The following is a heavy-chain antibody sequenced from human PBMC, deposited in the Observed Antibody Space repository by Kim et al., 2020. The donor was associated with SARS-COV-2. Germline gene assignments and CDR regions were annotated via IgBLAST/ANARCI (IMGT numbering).Heavy chain of an antibody. J-gene: IGHJ4*02. V-gene: IGHV3-30*07. CDR3: ARATYYCSGASCYVDY. D-gene: IGHD2-15*01. Sequence: VKGRFTISRDNSRNTLFLQIKSLRAEDTAVYYCARATYYCSGASCYVDYWGQGTLVTVSS.